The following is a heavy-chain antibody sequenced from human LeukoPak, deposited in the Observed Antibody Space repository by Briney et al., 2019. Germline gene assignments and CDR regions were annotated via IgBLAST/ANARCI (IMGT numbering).Heavy chain of an antibody. D-gene: IGHD3-10*01. CDR1: GYTFTSYA. CDR3: ARDRVLLWFGESYYFDY. CDR2: INTNTGNP. J-gene: IGHJ4*02. V-gene: IGHV7-4-1*02. Sequence: ASVKVSCKASGYTFTSYAMNWVRQAPGQGLEWMGWINTNTGNPTYAQGFTGRFVFSLDTSVSTAYLQISSLKAEDTAVYYCARDRVLLWFGESYYFDYWGQGTLVTVSS.